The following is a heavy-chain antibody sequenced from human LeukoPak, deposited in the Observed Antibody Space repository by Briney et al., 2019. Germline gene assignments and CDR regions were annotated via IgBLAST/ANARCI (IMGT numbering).Heavy chain of an antibody. V-gene: IGHV5-51*01. CDR2: IYPGDSDT. J-gene: IGHJ4*02. D-gene: IGHD3-16*01. CDR1: GSTFTNSW. Sequence: RGESLKISCQGSGSTFTNSWIAWVGQLHGKGLEWMAIIYPGDSDTRYSPSFQGQVTISVDKSISTAYLQWGSLKASDTAMYYCAGGPRMGFVGGFWGQGTLVSVSS. CDR3: AGGPRMGFVGGF.